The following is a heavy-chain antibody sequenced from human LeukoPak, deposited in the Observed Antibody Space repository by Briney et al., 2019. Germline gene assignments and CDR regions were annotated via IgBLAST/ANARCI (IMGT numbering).Heavy chain of an antibody. CDR3: AKDLFCSGGSCYSYYYYYGMDV. D-gene: IGHD2-15*01. CDR1: GFTFSSYG. V-gene: IGHV3-30*18. CDR2: ISYDGSNK. J-gene: IGHJ6*02. Sequence: GGSLRLSCAASGFTFSSYGMHWVRQAPGKGLEWEAVISYDGSNKYYADSVKGRFTISRDNSKNTLYLQMNSLRAEDTAVYYCAKDLFCSGGSCYSYYYYYGMDVWGQGTTVTVSS.